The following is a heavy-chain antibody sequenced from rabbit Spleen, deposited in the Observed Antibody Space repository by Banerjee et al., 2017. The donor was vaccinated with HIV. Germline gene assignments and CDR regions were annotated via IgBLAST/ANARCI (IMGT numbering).Heavy chain of an antibody. V-gene: IGHV1S45*01. CDR3: ARAGYAGFGYANFRDYYGMDL. Sequence: QEQLVESGGGLVQPEGSLTLTCKASGFSFGDRDVMCWVRQAPGKGLEWIACINAATAKPVYATWAKGRFTISRTSSTTVTLRMTSLTAADTATYFCARAGYAGFGYANFRDYYGMDLWGPGTLVTVS. CDR1: GFSFGDRDV. D-gene: IGHD6-1*01. J-gene: IGHJ6*01. CDR2: INAATAKP.